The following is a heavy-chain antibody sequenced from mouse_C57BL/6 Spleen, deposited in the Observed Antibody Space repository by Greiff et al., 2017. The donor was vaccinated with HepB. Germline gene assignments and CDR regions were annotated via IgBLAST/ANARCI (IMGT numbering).Heavy chain of an antibody. J-gene: IGHJ3*01. D-gene: IGHD1-1*01. CDR3: ARWPYYYGSSYDWFAY. V-gene: IGHV1-82*01. CDR2: IYPGDGDT. Sequence: QVQLQQSGPELVKPGASVKISCKASGYAFSSSWLNWVKQRPGKGLEWIGRIYPGDGDTNYNGKFKGKATLTADKSSSTAYMQLSSLTSEDSAVYFCARWPYYYGSSYDWFAYWGQGTLVTVSA. CDR1: GYAFSSSW.